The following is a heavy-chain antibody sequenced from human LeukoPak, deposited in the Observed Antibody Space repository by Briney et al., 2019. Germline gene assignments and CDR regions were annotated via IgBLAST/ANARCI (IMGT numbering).Heavy chain of an antibody. Sequence: SETLSLTCTVSGGSISSSSYYWGWIRQPPGKGLEWIGSIYYSGSTYYSPSLKSRVTISVDTSKNQFSLKMTSVTAADTAVYFCARRNVGGYEFGVWGQGTMVTVSS. D-gene: IGHD5-12*01. J-gene: IGHJ3*01. CDR2: IYYSGST. CDR1: GGSISSSSYY. V-gene: IGHV4-39*01. CDR3: ARRNVGGYEFGV.